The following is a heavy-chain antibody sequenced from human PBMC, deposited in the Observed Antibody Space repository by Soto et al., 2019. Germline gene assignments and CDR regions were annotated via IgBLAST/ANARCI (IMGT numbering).Heavy chain of an antibody. CDR3: SRFIMVGGWFDPNYYHGMDV. CDR2: ISGYNGNT. CDR1: GYTFSNYG. J-gene: IGHJ6*02. V-gene: IGHV1-18*01. Sequence: QVQLVQSGAEVKKPGASVTVSCKTSGYTFSNYGINLVRQAPGQGLEWMGWISGYNGNTNYAQTVQGRVTMTTDTSTGTVYMELRSLRSDGTAIYYCSRFIMVGGWFDPNYYHGMDVWGQGTTVTVSS. D-gene: IGHD6-19*01.